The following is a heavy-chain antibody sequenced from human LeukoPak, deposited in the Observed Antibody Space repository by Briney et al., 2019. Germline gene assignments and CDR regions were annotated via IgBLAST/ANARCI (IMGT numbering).Heavy chain of an antibody. CDR2: IQYDGNKE. Sequence: GGSLRLSCAASGYSFSSYGMHWVRQASGKGLEWVAFIQYDGNKEYYADSVKGRFTVSGDNSKNTLQMNSLRPEDTAVYYCARPPTSGWHFDYWGQGTLVTVSS. CDR3: ARPPTSGWHFDY. V-gene: IGHV3-30*02. J-gene: IGHJ4*02. D-gene: IGHD6-19*01. CDR1: GYSFSSYG.